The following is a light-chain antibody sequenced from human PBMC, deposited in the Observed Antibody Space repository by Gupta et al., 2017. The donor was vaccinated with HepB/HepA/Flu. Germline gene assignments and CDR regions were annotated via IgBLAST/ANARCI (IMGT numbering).Light chain of an antibody. V-gene: IGKV1-6*01. CDR2: GAS. J-gene: IGKJ4*01. CDR1: QDIKNN. CDR3: LQDYSYPLT. Sequence: TKVPRSTSSLSSFAGDRVTITCRASQDIKNNLGWYQQEPGKAPKLLINGASTLQSGFPSRFSGSGSGSDYTLTISSLQPEDLGTYYCLQDYSYPLTFGGGTKVEI.